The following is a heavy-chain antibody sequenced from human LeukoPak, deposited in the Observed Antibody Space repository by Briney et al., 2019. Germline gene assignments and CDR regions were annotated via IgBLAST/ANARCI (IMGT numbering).Heavy chain of an antibody. D-gene: IGHD5-18*01. CDR2: IIPIFGTA. Sequence: VASVKVSCKASGGTFSSYAISWVRQAPGQGLEWMGGIIPIFGTANYAQKFQGRVTITADKSTSTAYMELSSLRSEDTAVYYCARVIFGQLWLRYYYYMDVWGKGTTVTVSS. CDR1: GGTFSSYA. V-gene: IGHV1-69*06. J-gene: IGHJ6*03. CDR3: ARVIFGQLWLRYYYYMDV.